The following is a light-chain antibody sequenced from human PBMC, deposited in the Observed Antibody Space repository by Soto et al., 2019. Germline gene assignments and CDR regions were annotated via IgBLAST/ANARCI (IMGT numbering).Light chain of an antibody. Sequence: DIQMTQSPSSLSASVGDRVTITCRASQGTSNYLAWYQQKPGQVPRLLIYAASTLQSGVPSRFRGSGSGTYFTLTINSLQPEDVATYYCQKYNSAPTWTFGQGTKVEIK. CDR1: QGTSNY. V-gene: IGKV1-27*01. J-gene: IGKJ1*01. CDR2: AAS. CDR3: QKYNSAPTWT.